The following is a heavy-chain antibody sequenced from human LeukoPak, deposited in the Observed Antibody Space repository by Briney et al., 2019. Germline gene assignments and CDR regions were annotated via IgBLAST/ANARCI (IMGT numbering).Heavy chain of an antibody. D-gene: IGHD3-10*01. CDR3: AKVTDYYGSGSYYNAKKGFDY. Sequence: GGSLRLSCAASGFTFSSYAMSWVRQAPGKGLEWVSAISGSGGSTYYADSVKGRFTISRDNSKNTLYLQMNSLRAEDTAVYYCAKVTDYYGSGSYYNAKKGFDYWGQGTLVTVSS. V-gene: IGHV3-23*01. J-gene: IGHJ4*02. CDR1: GFTFSSYA. CDR2: ISGSGGST.